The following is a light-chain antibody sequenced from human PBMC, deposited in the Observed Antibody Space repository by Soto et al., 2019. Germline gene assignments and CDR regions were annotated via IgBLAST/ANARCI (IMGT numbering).Light chain of an antibody. CDR1: SSNIGNNY. CDR3: GTWDSSLSACV. J-gene: IGLJ1*01. Sequence: QSVLTQPPSVSAAPGQKVTISCSGSSSNIGNNYVSWYQQLPGTAPKLLIYENNKRPSGIPDRFSGSKSGTSATLGITGLQAGDEADYYCGTWDSSLSACVFGTGTKVTV. CDR2: ENN. V-gene: IGLV1-51*02.